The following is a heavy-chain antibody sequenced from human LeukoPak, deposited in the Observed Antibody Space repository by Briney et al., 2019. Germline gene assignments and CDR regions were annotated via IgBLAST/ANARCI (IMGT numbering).Heavy chain of an antibody. J-gene: IGHJ6*02. D-gene: IGHD6-13*01. CDR3: ARDGYSTPDV. Sequence: SETLSLTCAVYGGSFSDYYWSWIRQPPGKGLEWIGEINHGGSTNYNPSLKSRVTLSVDTSKNQFSLKLTSVTAADKAVYYCARDGYSTPDVWGQGTTVTVSS. CDR2: INHGGST. CDR1: GGSFSDYY. V-gene: IGHV4-34*01.